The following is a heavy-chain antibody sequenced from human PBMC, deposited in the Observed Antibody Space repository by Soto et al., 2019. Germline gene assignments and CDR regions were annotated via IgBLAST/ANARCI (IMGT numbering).Heavy chain of an antibody. J-gene: IGHJ4*02. CDR2: IYYSGST. D-gene: IGHD3-22*01. CDR3: ARALSYYHSRGAYFDY. CDR1: GGPISSYY. Sequence: QVQLQESGPGLVKPSETLSVTCTVSGGPISSYYWSWIRQPPGKGLEWIGYIYYSGSTNYNPSLKSRVTISVDTSKNQFSLKLSSVTAADTAVYYCARALSYYHSRGAYFDYWGQGTLVTVSS. V-gene: IGHV4-59*01.